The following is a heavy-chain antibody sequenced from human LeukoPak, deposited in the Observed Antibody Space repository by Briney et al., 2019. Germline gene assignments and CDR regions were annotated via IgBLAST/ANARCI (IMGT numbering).Heavy chain of an antibody. Sequence: SETLHLTCTVSGVSISSTTYYWGWVRQPPGKGLEWIGNIYYSGTTYYNPSLRSRVTISVDTSKNQFSLNLSSVTAADTAVYYCARGFQWRDSWGQGTLVTVSS. V-gene: IGHV4-39*01. J-gene: IGHJ4*02. CDR2: IYYSGTT. CDR3: ARGFQWRDS. CDR1: GVSISSTTYY. D-gene: IGHD6-19*01.